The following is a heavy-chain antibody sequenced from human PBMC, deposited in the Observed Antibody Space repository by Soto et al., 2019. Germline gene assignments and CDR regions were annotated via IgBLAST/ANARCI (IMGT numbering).Heavy chain of an antibody. CDR1: GFTFSSYG. CDR3: AKGRREVVVAALT. CDR2: ISYDGSNK. D-gene: IGHD2-15*01. V-gene: IGHV3-30*18. Sequence: QVQLVESGGGVVQPGRSLRLSCAASGFTFSSYGMHWVRQAPGKGLEWVAVISYDGSNKYYADSVKGRFTISRDNSKNPECLSMNSLRAEDTAGYYGAKGRREVVVAALTWAQGALLTVSS. J-gene: IGHJ5*02.